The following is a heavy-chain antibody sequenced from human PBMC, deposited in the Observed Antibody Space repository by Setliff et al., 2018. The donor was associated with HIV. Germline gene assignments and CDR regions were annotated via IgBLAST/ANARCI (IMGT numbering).Heavy chain of an antibody. D-gene: IGHD6-6*01. CDR3: ASGYSSSSPRRDY. J-gene: IGHJ4*02. V-gene: IGHV3-7*01. Sequence: GGSLRLSCVASGLPFYNYWMTWLRRAPGRGLEWVANIKQDGSDMHYIESVKGRFTIFRDNAKNSVFLQMNSLRAEDTGVYYCASGYSSSSPRRDYWGQGTLVTVSS. CDR2: IKQDGSDM. CDR1: GLPFYNYW.